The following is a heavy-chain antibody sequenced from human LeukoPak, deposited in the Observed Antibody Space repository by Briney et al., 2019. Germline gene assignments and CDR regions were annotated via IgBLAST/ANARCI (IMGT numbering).Heavy chain of an antibody. CDR1: GFTFSSYA. V-gene: IGHV3-49*04. Sequence: GGSLRLSCAASGFTFSSYAMSWVRQAPGKGLEWVGFIRSKAYGGTTEYAASVKGRFTISRDDSKSIAYLQMNSLKTEDTAVYYCTTPYGSGSYPAYWYYGMDVWGQGTTVTVSS. J-gene: IGHJ6*02. CDR3: TTPYGSGSYPAYWYYGMDV. D-gene: IGHD3-10*01. CDR2: IRSKAYGGTT.